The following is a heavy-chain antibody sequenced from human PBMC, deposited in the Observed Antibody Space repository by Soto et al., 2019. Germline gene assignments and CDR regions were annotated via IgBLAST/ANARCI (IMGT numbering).Heavy chain of an antibody. Sequence: SVKVSCKASGDTFGRFTINWVRQAPGEGLEWMGGIKPISDITNYAQRFQGRVTFTADASTSTVYLELSSLRSEDTAMYYCARDPSTINKLIGVWFDPWGQGTLVTVSS. CDR3: ARDPSTINKLIGVWFDP. D-gene: IGHD4-4*01. CDR1: GDTFGRFT. J-gene: IGHJ5*02. CDR2: IKPISDIT. V-gene: IGHV1-69*13.